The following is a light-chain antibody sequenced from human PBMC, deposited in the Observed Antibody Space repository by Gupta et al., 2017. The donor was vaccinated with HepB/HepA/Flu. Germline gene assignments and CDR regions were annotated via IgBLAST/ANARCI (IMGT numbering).Light chain of an antibody. J-gene: IGKJ2*01. V-gene: IGKV3-20*01. CDR3: QQYCSSPVT. CDR2: GAS. Sequence: EIVLTQSPGTLSLSPGERATLSCRASQSISSSYLGWYQQKPGQAPRLLIYGASSRATGIPDRFSGSGSGTDFTLTITSLEPEDFAVYYCQQYCSSPVTFGQGTKMEIK. CDR1: QSISSSY.